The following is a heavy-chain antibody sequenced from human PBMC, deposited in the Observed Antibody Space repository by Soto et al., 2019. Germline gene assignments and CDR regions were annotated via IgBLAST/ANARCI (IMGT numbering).Heavy chain of an antibody. D-gene: IGHD2-2*02. J-gene: IGHJ3*01. Sequence: EVELLESGGGLVQPGGSLRLSCAASRFTFGNYAMRWVRQAPGKGLEWISSIGGGGVDTYYADSVKGRFTISRDNSKSTLFLQMSSLRVEDTAVYYCAKDAIPSNGRNDGFDVWGQGTIVTVSS. CDR2: IGGGGVDT. V-gene: IGHV3-23*01. CDR3: AKDAIPSNGRNDGFDV. CDR1: RFTFGNYA.